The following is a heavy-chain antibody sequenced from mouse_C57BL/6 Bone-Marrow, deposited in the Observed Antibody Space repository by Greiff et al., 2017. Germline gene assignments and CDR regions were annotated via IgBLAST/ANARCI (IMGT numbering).Heavy chain of an antibody. D-gene: IGHD1-1*01. CDR2: IHPNSGST. Sequence: QVQLQQPGAELVKPGASVKLSCKASGYTFTSYWMHLVKQRPGQGLEWIGMIHPNSGSTNYNEKFKSKATLTVDKSSSTAYMQLSSLTSEDSAVYYCARSYYDGSGCDWFAYWGQGTLGTVS. CDR1: GYTFTSYW. CDR3: ARSYYDGSGCDWFAY. J-gene: IGHJ3*01. V-gene: IGHV1-64*01.